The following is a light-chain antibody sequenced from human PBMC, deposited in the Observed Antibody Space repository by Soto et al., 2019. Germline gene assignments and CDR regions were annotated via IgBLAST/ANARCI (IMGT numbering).Light chain of an antibody. CDR3: QQLTARRFS. J-gene: IGKJ2*01. Sequence: IQLTQSPSSLSASVGDRVSISCRASQGNNTFVAWYQQKSGKAPKLLIYGASTLQSGVPSRFSGSGSGTEFTLTISGLQPEDFATYYCQQLTARRFSSGKGTKVDTK. V-gene: IGKV1-9*01. CDR1: QGNNTF. CDR2: GAS.